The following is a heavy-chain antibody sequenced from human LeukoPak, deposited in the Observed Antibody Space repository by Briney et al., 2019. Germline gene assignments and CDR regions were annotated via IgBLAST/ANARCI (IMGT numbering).Heavy chain of an antibody. Sequence: KPSETLSLTCSVSDDSITMYYWTWIRQPPGKGLEWIGYVDNTGSTNFNPSLNGRVSISRDTTNNLFSLRLRSVTAADTAVYFCARGRVSSSTWYSTYYYYFYMDVWGKGTTVTVSS. CDR1: DDSITMYY. V-gene: IGHV4-59*01. CDR3: ARGRVSSSTWYSTYYYYFYMDV. CDR2: VDNTGST. J-gene: IGHJ6*03. D-gene: IGHD1-1*01.